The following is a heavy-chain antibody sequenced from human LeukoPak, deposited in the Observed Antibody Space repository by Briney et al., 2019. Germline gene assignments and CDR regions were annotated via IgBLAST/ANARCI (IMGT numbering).Heavy chain of an antibody. CDR1: GFTFSDYY. D-gene: IGHD5-24*01. V-gene: IGHV3-11*01. Sequence: GGSLRLSCAASGFTFSDYYMSWIRQAPGKGLEWVSYIGSSGSTIYYADSVKGRFTISRDNAKNSLYLQMNSLRAEDTAVYYCARGALEMATSYFDYWGQGTLVTVSS. CDR3: ARGALEMATSYFDY. J-gene: IGHJ4*02. CDR2: IGSSGSTI.